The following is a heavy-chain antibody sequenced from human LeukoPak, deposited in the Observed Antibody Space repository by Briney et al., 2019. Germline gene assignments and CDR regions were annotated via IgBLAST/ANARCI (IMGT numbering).Heavy chain of an antibody. J-gene: IGHJ4*02. D-gene: IGHD2-15*01. Sequence: PGGSLRLSCAASGFTFSSYAMSWVRQAPGKGLEWVSYISSSGGTIYYADSVKGRFTISRDNAKKSLYLQMNSLRAEDTAVYYCARRDVRWYHTDYWGQGTLVTVSS. CDR1: GFTFSSYA. CDR3: ARRDVRWYHTDY. CDR2: ISSSGGTI. V-gene: IGHV3-48*01.